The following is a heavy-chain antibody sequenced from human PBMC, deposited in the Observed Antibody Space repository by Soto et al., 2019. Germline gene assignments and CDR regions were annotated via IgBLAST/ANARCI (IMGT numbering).Heavy chain of an antibody. J-gene: IGHJ6*03. CDR2: ISSSGSTI. CDR3: ARVPRYCSSTSCYFGSYYYYYYYMDV. CDR1: GFTFSDYY. Sequence: GGSLRLSCAASGFTFSDYYMSWIRQAPGKGLEWVSYISSSGSTIYYADSVKGRFTISRDNAKNSLYLQMNSLRAEDTAGYYCARVPRYCSSTSCYFGSYYYYYYYMDVWGKGTTVTVPS. D-gene: IGHD2-2*01. V-gene: IGHV3-11*01.